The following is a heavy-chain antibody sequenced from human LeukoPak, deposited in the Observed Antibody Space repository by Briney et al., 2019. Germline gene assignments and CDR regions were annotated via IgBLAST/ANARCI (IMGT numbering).Heavy chain of an antibody. D-gene: IGHD3-10*01. Sequence: GGSLRLSCAASGFTFSDYYMSWIRQAPGKGLEWVSYISSSGSTIYYPDSVKGRFTIARDNAKNSLYLQMNSLRAEDTAVYYCARDIGAYYFNYWGQGTLVTVSS. CDR3: ARDIGAYYFNY. V-gene: IGHV3-11*01. J-gene: IGHJ4*02. CDR2: ISSSGSTI. CDR1: GFTFSDYY.